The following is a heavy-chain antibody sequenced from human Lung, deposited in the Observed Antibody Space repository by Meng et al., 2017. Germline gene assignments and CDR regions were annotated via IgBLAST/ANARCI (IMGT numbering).Heavy chain of an antibody. J-gene: IGHJ4*02. V-gene: IGHV1-18*01. CDR2: INTYNGKT. CDR1: GYTLSSDG. Sequence: QGQLVQSGAGVKKPGASVTVSCEASGYTLSSDGFSWVRQAPGQGLEWLGWINTYNGKTDYAQKFQGRITMTTDTFTSTAYMELRNLRSDDTAVYYCATRGNPYLNCWGQGTLVTVSS. CDR3: ATRGNPYLNC.